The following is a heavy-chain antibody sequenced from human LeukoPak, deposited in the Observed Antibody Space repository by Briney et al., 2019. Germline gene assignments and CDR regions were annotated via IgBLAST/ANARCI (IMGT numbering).Heavy chain of an antibody. CDR3: AKDVGSGWLGHYFDY. J-gene: IGHJ4*02. D-gene: IGHD6-19*01. Sequence: PGGSLRLSCAASGFTFSSYAMSWVRQAPGKGLEWVSAISGSGGSTYYADSVEGRFTISRDNSKNTLYLQMNSLRAEDTAVYYCAKDVGSGWLGHYFDYWGQGTLVTVSS. CDR2: ISGSGGST. V-gene: IGHV3-23*01. CDR1: GFTFSSYA.